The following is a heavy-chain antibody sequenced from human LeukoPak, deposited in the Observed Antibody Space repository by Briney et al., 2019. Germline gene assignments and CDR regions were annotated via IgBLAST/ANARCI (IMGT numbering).Heavy chain of an antibody. D-gene: IGHD3-22*01. Sequence: SETLSLTCAVYGGSFSGYYWSWIRQPPGKGLEWIGEINHSGSTNYNPYLKNRVTISVDTSKNQSSLKLSSVTAADTAVYDCARGPKTSYYDSSGYLYPGAFDIWGQGTWSPSPQ. CDR2: INHSGST. CDR3: ARGPKTSYYDSSGYLYPGAFDI. V-gene: IGHV4-34*01. CDR1: GGSFSGYY. J-gene: IGHJ3*02.